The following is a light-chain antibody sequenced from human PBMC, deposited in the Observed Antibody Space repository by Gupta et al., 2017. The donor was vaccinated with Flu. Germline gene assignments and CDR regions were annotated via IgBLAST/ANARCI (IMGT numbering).Light chain of an antibody. CDR1: SSNIGNNY. Sequence: GLKVTLSCSGSSSNIGNNYVSWYQQLPGTAPKLLIYDNNKRPSGIPDRFSGSKSGTSATLGITGLQTGDEADYYCGTWDSSLSAGVFGGGTKLTVL. J-gene: IGLJ2*01. V-gene: IGLV1-51*01. CDR2: DNN. CDR3: GTWDSSLSAGV.